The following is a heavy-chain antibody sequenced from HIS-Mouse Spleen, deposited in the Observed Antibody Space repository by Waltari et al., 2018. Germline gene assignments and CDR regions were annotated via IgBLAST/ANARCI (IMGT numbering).Heavy chain of an antibody. V-gene: IGHV1-2*02. J-gene: IGHJ6*02. Sequence: QVQLVQSGAEVKKPGASVKVSCKASGYTFTGYYMHWVRQAPGQGLEWMGWINTNSGGTNYAQKFQGRVTMNRDTSISTAYMELSRLRSDDTAVYYCARDYYGSGSYYYYYGMDVWGQGTTVTVSS. CDR3: ARDYYGSGSYYYYYGMDV. CDR1: GYTFTGYY. D-gene: IGHD3-10*01. CDR2: INTNSGGT.